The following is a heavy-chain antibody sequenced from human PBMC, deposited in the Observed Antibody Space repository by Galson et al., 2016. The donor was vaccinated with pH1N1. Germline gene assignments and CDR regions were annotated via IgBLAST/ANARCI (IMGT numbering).Heavy chain of an antibody. CDR1: GFTFDDYA. Sequence: SLRLSCAASGFTFDDYAMYWVRQAPGKGLEWVSGSSWNSGSIGYADSVKGRFTISRDNAKNSLYLQMNSLRAEDTALYYCAKVRGYSYGPFEYWGQGTLVTVSS. J-gene: IGHJ4*02. D-gene: IGHD5-18*01. CDR2: SSWNSGSI. V-gene: IGHV3-9*01. CDR3: AKVRGYSYGPFEY.